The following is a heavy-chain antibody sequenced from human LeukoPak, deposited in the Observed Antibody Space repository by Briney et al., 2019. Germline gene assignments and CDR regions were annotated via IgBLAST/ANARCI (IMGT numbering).Heavy chain of an antibody. CDR2: ISAYNGNT. CDR1: GYIFISYG. V-gene: IGHV1-18*01. CDR3: ARDVRGIVGMDYFDY. J-gene: IGHJ4*02. Sequence: EASVKVSCKASGYIFISYGISWVRQAPGQGLEWMGWISAYNGNTKYAQKLQGRVTMTTDTSTSTAYMELRSLRSDDTAVYYCARDVRGIVGMDYFDYWAREPWSPSPQ. D-gene: IGHD3-22*01.